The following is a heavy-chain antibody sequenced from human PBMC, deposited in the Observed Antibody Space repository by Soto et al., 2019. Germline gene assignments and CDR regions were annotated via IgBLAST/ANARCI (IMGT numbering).Heavy chain of an antibody. D-gene: IGHD3-3*01. CDR3: ARQGEGGYITIFGVAFDI. CDR1: GYSFTSYW. CDR2: IYPGYSDT. V-gene: IGHV5-51*01. Sequence: PGESLKISCKGSGYSFTSYWIGWVRQMPGKGLVWMWIIYPGYSDTRYSPSFQGQVTISADKSISTAYLQWSSLKASDTAMYYCARQGEGGYITIFGVAFDIWGQGTMVTVSS. J-gene: IGHJ3*02.